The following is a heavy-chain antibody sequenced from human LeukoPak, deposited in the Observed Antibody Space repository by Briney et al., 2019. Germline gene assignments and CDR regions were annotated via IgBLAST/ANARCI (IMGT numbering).Heavy chain of an antibody. V-gene: IGHV3-43*02. J-gene: IGHJ4*02. CDR3: AKESGKFDY. CDR1: GLPIADFA. CDR2: ISGDGVSS. Sequence: GGSLRLSCVASGLPIADFAMHWVRQAPGKGLEWVSLISGDGVSSFYADSVKGRFSISRDNSKNSLYLEMNSLRTEDAAMYYCAKESGKFDYWGQGTLVAVSS.